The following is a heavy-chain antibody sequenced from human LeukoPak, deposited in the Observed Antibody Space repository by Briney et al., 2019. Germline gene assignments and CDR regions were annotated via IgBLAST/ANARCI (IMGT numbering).Heavy chain of an antibody. Sequence: GGSLRLSCAASGFTFISYGMHWVRQAPGKGLEWVAFIRYDGSNKYYADSVKGRFTISIDNSKNTLYLQMNSLRAEDTAVYYCAKDRSSSDRDWGQGTLVTVSS. CDR2: IRYDGSNK. V-gene: IGHV3-30*02. CDR3: AKDRSSSDRD. J-gene: IGHJ4*02. CDR1: GFTFISYG. D-gene: IGHD6-6*01.